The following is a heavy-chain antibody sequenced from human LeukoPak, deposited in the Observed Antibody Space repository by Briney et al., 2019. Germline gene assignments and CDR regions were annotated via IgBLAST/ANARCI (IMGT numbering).Heavy chain of an antibody. CDR1: GYTVTGYY. CDR2: ISPYNDDT. J-gene: IGHJ4*02. Sequence: ASVKVSCKASGYTVTGYYMHWVRQAPGQGLEWMGWISPYNDDTRYEQTLKGRVTMTTDTSTSTVYMELRSLRSDDTAVYYCARSGSGYNPIDFWGQGTRVTVSS. V-gene: IGHV1-18*01. CDR3: ARSGSGYNPIDF. D-gene: IGHD5-12*01.